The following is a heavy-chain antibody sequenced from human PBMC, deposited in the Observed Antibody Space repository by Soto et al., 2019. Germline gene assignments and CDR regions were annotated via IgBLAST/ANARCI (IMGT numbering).Heavy chain of an antibody. CDR1: AFTFRDPH. D-gene: IGHD2-8*01. CDR3: ARVMGTRFDL. CDR2: ASNKAHSYTT. J-gene: IGHJ4*02. V-gene: IGHV3-72*01. Sequence: PGGSLSLPCAASAFTFRDPHMAWVRQAPGKGLEWVGRASNKAHSYTTAYAASVKGRFTISRDDSKNSLSLQMYSLKTADTAVYFCARVMGTRFDLWGQGTLVTVSS.